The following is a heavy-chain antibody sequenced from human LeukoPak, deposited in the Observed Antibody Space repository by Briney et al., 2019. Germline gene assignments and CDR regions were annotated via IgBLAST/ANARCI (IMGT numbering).Heavy chain of an antibody. CDR3: ARHREALWFGELLPFFDY. J-gene: IGHJ4*02. V-gene: IGHV4-34*01. CDR1: GGSFSGYY. Sequence: SETLSLTCAVYGGSFSGYYWSWIRQPPGKGLEWIGSIYYSGSTYYNPSLKSRVTISVDTSKNQFSLKLSSVTAADTAVYYCARHREALWFGELLPFFDYWGQGTLVTVSS. CDR2: IYYSGST. D-gene: IGHD3-10*01.